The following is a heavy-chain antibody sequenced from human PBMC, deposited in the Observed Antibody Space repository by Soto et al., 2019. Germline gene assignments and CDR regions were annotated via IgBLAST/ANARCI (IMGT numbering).Heavy chain of an antibody. CDR1: GGSVSGGDW. D-gene: IGHD2-15*01. V-gene: IGHV4-4*02. Sequence: QVHLQESGPGLVKPSGTLSLTCAVFGGSVSGGDWWSWVRQPPGMGLEWIGDIYSGSTNYIPSLKSRVTISVDQSKNQLSLTLTSVTAADTAVYYCMRDPGLRNGDPDWGQGTLVTVSS. CDR2: IYSGST. CDR3: MRDPGLRNGDPD. J-gene: IGHJ4*02.